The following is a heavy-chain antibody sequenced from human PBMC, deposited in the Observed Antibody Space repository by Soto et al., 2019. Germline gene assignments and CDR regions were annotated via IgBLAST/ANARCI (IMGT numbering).Heavy chain of an antibody. Sequence: ASVKVSCKTSGYSFTAYGLAWLRQAPGQRPEWMGWVSTNNANTNYAQKFQGRVTMTTDASTTTTYMELRSLRSDDTAVYYCARELNTESSAYYSFAYWGQGTLVTVSS. CDR1: GYSFTAYG. D-gene: IGHD3-22*01. J-gene: IGHJ4*02. V-gene: IGHV1-18*01. CDR3: ARELNTESSAYYSFAY. CDR2: VSTNNANT.